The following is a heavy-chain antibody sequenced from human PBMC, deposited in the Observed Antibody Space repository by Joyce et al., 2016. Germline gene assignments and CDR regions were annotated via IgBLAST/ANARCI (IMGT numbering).Heavy chain of an antibody. V-gene: IGHV3-23*01. Sequence: EVQLLESGGGLVQPGGSLRLSCEASGFTFSSYAMSWVRQAPGKGLEVVSGISDNGGTTYYAYSVRSRFTISRDNSKNTVYLQVNSLRAEDTAIYYCAKSPTMVSPRPDSWGQGTLVTVSS. J-gene: IGHJ4*02. CDR3: AKSPTMVSPRPDS. CDR2: ISDNGGTT. D-gene: IGHD3-10*01. CDR1: GFTFSSYA.